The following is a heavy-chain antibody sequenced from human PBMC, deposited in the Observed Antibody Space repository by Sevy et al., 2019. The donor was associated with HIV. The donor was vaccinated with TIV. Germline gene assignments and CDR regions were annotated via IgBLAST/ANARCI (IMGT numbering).Heavy chain of an antibody. Sequence: ASVKVSCKASGYTFTSYDINWVRQATGQGLEWMGWMNPNSGNTGYAQKFQGRVTMTRNTSISTAYMELGSLRSEDTAVYYCAGDRYYGAGGTTGYWGQGTLVTVSS. CDR2: MNPNSGNT. J-gene: IGHJ4*02. CDR3: AGDRYYGAGGTTGY. CDR1: GYTFTSYD. V-gene: IGHV1-8*01. D-gene: IGHD3-10*01.